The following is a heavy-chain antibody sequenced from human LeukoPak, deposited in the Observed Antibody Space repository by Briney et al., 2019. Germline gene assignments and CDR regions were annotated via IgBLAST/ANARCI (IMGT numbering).Heavy chain of an antibody. J-gene: IGHJ5*02. Sequence: PGGSLRLSCAASTFTFSSYWMSWVRQAPGKGLEWVATIKDDGSEKYYVGSVSGQFTISRGNAKNSLYLQMNSLRAEDTAVYYCARRGTYQNWFDPWGQGTLVTVSS. CDR2: IKDDGSEK. V-gene: IGHV3-7*01. CDR3: ARRGTYQNWFDP. D-gene: IGHD3-16*01. CDR1: TFTFSSYW.